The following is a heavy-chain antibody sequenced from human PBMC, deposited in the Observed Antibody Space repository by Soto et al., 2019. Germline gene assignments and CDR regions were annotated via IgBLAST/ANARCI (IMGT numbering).Heavy chain of an antibody. CDR3: DY. J-gene: IGHJ4*02. Sequence: GGSLRLSCAASGFTFSDAALHWVRQAPGKGLEWIGRIRSRDKSYATSYTASVNGRFTISRDDSKKTAYLQMNSLKTEDTAVYYRDYWGQGTLVTVSS. CDR2: IRSRDKSYAT. CDR1: GFTFSDAA. V-gene: IGHV3-73*01.